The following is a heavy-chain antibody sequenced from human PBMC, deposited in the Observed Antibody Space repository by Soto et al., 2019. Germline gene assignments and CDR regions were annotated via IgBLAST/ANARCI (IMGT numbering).Heavy chain of an antibody. CDR3: TKVLGYCSGGNCFTFDY. CDR2: IKSKADGGTT. V-gene: IGHV3-15*01. D-gene: IGHD2-15*01. CDR1: GFPFSKAW. J-gene: IGHJ4*02. Sequence: EVQLEESGGGLVKPGGSLRLSCAASGFPFSKAWMSWVRQVPGKGLEWVGRIKSKADGGTTDYAAPVKGRFTISSDDSSNTLYLQMNSLKTEDTAVYYCTKVLGYCSGGNCFTFDYWGQGAVVTVSS.